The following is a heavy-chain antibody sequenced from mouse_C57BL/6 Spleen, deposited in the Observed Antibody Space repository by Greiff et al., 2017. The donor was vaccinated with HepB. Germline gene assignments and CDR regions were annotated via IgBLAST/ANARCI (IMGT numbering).Heavy chain of an antibody. V-gene: IGHV1-52*01. CDR1: GYTFTSYW. Sequence: QVQLQQPGAELVRPGSSVKLSCKASGYTFTSYWMHWVKQRPIQGLEWIGNIDPSDSETHYNQKFKDKATLTVDKSSSTAYMQLSSLTSEDSAVFYSAKEGYYGSSLYWYFDVWGTGTTVTVSS. CDR2: IDPSDSET. J-gene: IGHJ1*03. CDR3: AKEGYYGSSLYWYFDV. D-gene: IGHD1-1*01.